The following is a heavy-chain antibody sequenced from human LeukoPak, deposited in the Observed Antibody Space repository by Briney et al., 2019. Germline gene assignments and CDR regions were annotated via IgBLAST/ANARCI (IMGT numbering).Heavy chain of an antibody. Sequence: GGSLRLSCAASGFTFSSYAMSWVRQAPGKGLEWVSAISGSGGSTYYADSVKGRFTISRDNSKNTLYLQMNSLRAEDTAGYYCGRAGGGDYFDYGGQGPLVPVPS. V-gene: IGHV3-23*01. CDR1: GFTFSSYA. CDR3: GRAGGGDYFDY. CDR2: ISGSGGST. D-gene: IGHD3-10*01. J-gene: IGHJ4*02.